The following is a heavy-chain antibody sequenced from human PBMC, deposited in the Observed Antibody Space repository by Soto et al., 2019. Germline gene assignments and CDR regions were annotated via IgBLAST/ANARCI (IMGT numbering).Heavy chain of an antibody. V-gene: IGHV4-59*08. D-gene: IGHD3-3*01. CDR2: IYYSGST. CDR3: ARGGWRHIDY. CDR1: GGSISVYY. Sequence: QVQLQESGPGLVKPSETLSLTCTVSGGSISVYYWSWIRQPPGKGLEWIGYIYYSGSTNYNPSLKSRATIPVDTSKNQFSLKLNSVTAADTAVYYCARGGWRHIDYWGQGTLVTVSS. J-gene: IGHJ4*02.